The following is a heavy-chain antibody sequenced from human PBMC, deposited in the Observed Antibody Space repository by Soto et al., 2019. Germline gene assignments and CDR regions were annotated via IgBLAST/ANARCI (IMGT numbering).Heavy chain of an antibody. J-gene: IGHJ4*02. CDR3: ARDRAPYYDILTGYDY. CDR1: GYTFTSYG. CDR2: ISAYNGNT. Sequence: ASVKVSCKASGYTFTSYGISWVRQAPGQGLEWMGWISAYNGNTNYAQKLQGRVTMTTDTSTSTAYMELRSLRSDDTAVYYCARDRAPYYDILTGYDYWGQGTLVTVS. D-gene: IGHD3-9*01. V-gene: IGHV1-18*01.